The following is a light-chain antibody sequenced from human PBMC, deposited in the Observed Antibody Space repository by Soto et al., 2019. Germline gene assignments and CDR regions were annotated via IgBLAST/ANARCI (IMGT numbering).Light chain of an antibody. CDR2: EVT. Sequence: QSALTQPPSASGSPGQSVTISCTGSSSDIGGYDFVSWYQQHPGKAPKLMIFEVTKRPSGVPDRFSGSKSGNTASLTVSGLQADDEADYCCSSYAGSNNLGFGGGTKVTVL. CDR1: SSDIGGYDF. V-gene: IGLV2-8*01. J-gene: IGLJ2*01. CDR3: SSYAGSNNLG.